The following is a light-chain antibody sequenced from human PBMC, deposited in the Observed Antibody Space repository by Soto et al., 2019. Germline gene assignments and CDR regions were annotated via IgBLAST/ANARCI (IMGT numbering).Light chain of an antibody. CDR2: GNI. CDR3: QTYDTTLSGLV. V-gene: IGLV1-40*01. Sequence: QSVLTQPPSVSGAPGQRVTISCTGSSSNIGAGYEVHWYQQLPGTAPKLLIYGNIYRPSGVPDRFSGSKSGTSVSLAITGLQAAEEEAYHCQTYDTTLSGLVFGGGTKLTVL. CDR1: SSNIGAGYE. J-gene: IGLJ2*01.